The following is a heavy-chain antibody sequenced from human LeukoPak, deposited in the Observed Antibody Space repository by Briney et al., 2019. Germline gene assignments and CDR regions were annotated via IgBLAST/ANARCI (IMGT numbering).Heavy chain of an antibody. Sequence: ASVKVSCKASGYTFTSYAMHWVRQAPGQGLEWMGGIIPIFGTANYAQKFQGRVTITADESTSTAYMELSSLRSEDTAVYYCARGDRLETSFDYWGQGTLVTVSS. CDR3: ARGDRLETSFDY. D-gene: IGHD5-24*01. CDR2: IIPIFGTA. CDR1: GYTFTSYA. V-gene: IGHV1-69*13. J-gene: IGHJ4*02.